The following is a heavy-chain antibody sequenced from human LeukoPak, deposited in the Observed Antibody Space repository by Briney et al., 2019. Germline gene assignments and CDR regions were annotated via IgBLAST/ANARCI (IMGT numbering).Heavy chain of an antibody. CDR1: GFSFSTST. CDR3: AKRGVVIRVILVGFHKEAYYFDS. D-gene: IGHD2-21*01. CDR2: ISDSGGRT. V-gene: IGHV3-23*01. Sequence: GGSLRLSCAASGFSFSTSTMNWVRQAPGKGLEWVAGISDSGGRTNYADSVKGRFTVSRDNPRNTLYLQMNSLRAEDTAVYFCAKRGVVIRVILVGFHKEAYYFDSWGQGALVTVSS. J-gene: IGHJ4*02.